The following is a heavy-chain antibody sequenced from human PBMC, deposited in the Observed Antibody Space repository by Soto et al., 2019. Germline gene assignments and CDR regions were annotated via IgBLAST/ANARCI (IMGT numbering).Heavy chain of an antibody. CDR1: GFTFSNYW. CDR3: ASNYAYAEGYYYYGINV. CDR2: VNSDGSTT. J-gene: IGHJ6*02. Sequence: EVQLVESGGGLVQPGGSLRLSCAASGFTFSNYWMHWVRQAPGKGLVWVSRVNSDGSTTNYADSVKGRFTSSRGNAKNTLHLQMNSLGAEDTAVYYCASNYAYAEGYYYYGINVWGQGTTVTVSS. D-gene: IGHD3-16*01. V-gene: IGHV3-74*01.